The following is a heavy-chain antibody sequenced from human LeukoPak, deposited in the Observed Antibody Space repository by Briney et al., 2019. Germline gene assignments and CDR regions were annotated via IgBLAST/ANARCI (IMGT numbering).Heavy chain of an antibody. CDR2: IYHSGST. Sequence: SETLSLTCTVSGYSISSGYYWGWIRPPPGKGLEWIGSIYHSGSTYYNPSLKSRVTISVDTSKNQFSLKLSSVTAADTAVYYCARDPGIRFDFWSGYTNYYYMDVWGKGTTVTVSS. J-gene: IGHJ6*03. D-gene: IGHD3-3*01. CDR3: ARDPGIRFDFWSGYTNYYYMDV. CDR1: GYSISSGYY. V-gene: IGHV4-38-2*02.